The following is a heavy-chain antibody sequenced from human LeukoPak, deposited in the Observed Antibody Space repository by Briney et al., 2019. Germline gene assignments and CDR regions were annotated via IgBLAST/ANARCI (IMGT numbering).Heavy chain of an antibody. J-gene: IGHJ6*03. CDR1: GGTFSSYA. Sequence: ASVKVSCKASGGTFSSYAISWVRQAPGQGLEWMGGIIPIFGTANYAQKFQGRVTITTDESTSTAYMALSSLRSEDTAVYYCARGLELRHYYYYYMDVWGKGTTVTVSS. V-gene: IGHV1-69*05. D-gene: IGHD1-7*01. CDR3: ARGLELRHYYYYYMDV. CDR2: IIPIFGTA.